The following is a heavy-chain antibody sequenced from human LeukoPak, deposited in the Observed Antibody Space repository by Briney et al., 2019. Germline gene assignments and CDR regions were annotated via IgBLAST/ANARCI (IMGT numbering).Heavy chain of an antibody. V-gene: IGHV4-34*01. D-gene: IGHD3-16*01. CDR1: GGSFSGYY. Sequence: TSETLSLTCAVYGGSFSGYYWSWIRQPPGKGLEWIGEINHSGSTNYNPSLKSRVTTSVDTSKNQFSLKLTSVTAADTAVYYCARGSVVGLGYWGQGTLVTVSS. J-gene: IGHJ4*02. CDR2: INHSGST. CDR3: ARGSVVGLGY.